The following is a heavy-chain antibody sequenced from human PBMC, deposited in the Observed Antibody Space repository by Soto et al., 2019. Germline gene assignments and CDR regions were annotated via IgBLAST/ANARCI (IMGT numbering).Heavy chain of an antibody. CDR3: ASSSGWSGAYYGMDA. CDR1: GFTFDDYA. D-gene: IGHD6-13*01. V-gene: IGHV3-9*01. Sequence: GGSLRLSCAASGFTFDDYALHWVRQAPGKGLEGVSGVSWNSGRIDYADSVKGRFTISRDNAKNSLYLQMNSLRAEDTALYYCASSSGWSGAYYGMDAWGQGTTVTVSS. J-gene: IGHJ6*02. CDR2: VSWNSGRI.